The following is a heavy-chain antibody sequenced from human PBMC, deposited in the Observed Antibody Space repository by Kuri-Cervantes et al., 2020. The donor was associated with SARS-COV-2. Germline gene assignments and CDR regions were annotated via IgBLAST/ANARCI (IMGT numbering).Heavy chain of an antibody. D-gene: IGHD3-3*01. CDR1: GFTSSSYA. V-gene: IGHV3-49*04. CDR3: TSHDFWSGIFFDY. J-gene: IGHJ4*02. Sequence: GGSLRLSCAASGFTSSSYAMHWVRQAPGKGLEWVGFIRSKAYGGTTEYAASVKGRFTISRDDSKSIAYLQMNGLKTEDTAVYYCTSHDFWSGIFFDYWGQGTLVTVSS. CDR2: IRSKAYGGTT.